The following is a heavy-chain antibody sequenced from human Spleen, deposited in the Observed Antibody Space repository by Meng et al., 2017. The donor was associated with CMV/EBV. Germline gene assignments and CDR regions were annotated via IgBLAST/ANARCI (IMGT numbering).Heavy chain of an antibody. CDR2: ISAYNGNT. J-gene: IGHJ6*02. Sequence: ASVHVSCKSSGYTFTSYGISWVRQAPGQGLEWMGWISAYNGNTNYAQKLQGRVTMTTDTSTSTAYMELRSLRSDDTAVYYCARVYCSSTSCYNWDRDYYYYGMDVWGQGTTVTVSS. CDR3: ARVYCSSTSCYNWDRDYYYYGMDV. CDR1: GYTFTSYG. D-gene: IGHD2-2*02. V-gene: IGHV1-18*01.